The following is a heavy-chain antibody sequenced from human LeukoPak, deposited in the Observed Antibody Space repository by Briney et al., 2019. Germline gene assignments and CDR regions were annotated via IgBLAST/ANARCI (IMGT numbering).Heavy chain of an antibody. V-gene: IGHV3-30*02. CDR3: AKDSGKYYYDSSGYFD. J-gene: IGHJ4*02. D-gene: IGHD3-22*01. CDR1: GFTFSSYG. Sequence: GGSLRLSCAASGFTFSSYGMHWVRQAPGKGLEWVAFIRYDGSNKYYADSVKGRFTISRDNSKNTLYLQMNSLRAEDTAVYYCAKDSGKYYYDSSGYFDWGQGTLVAVSS. CDR2: IRYDGSNK.